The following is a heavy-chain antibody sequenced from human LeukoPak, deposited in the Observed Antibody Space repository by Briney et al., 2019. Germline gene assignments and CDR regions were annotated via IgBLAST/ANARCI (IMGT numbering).Heavy chain of an antibody. Sequence: GASVKVSCKASGCTFTGYYMHWVRQAPGQGLEWMGWINPNSGGTNYAQKFQGWDTMTRDTSISTAYMELSRLRSDDTAVYYCARGGPLAAAFPVDYWGQGTLVTVSS. CDR3: ARGGPLAAAFPVDY. V-gene: IGHV1-2*04. CDR1: GCTFTGYY. J-gene: IGHJ4*02. D-gene: IGHD6-13*01. CDR2: INPNSGGT.